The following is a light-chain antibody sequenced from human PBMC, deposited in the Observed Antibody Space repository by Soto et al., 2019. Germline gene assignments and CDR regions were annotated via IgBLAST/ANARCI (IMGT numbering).Light chain of an antibody. Sequence: DIQMTQSPSTLSASVGDRVTITCRASQSISSWLAWYQQKPGKAPKVLIYKASSLERGVPSRFSGSGSGTEFTLDISSLQPDDFATYYCQQYNSLWAFGQGTKVEIK. CDR1: QSISSW. CDR2: KAS. J-gene: IGKJ1*01. CDR3: QQYNSLWA. V-gene: IGKV1-5*03.